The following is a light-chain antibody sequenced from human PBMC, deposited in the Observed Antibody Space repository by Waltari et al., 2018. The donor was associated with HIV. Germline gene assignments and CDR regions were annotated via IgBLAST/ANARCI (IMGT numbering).Light chain of an antibody. CDR3: LQYYSTPS. CDR1: QSVFHSSNSNKY. V-gene: IGKV4-1*01. Sequence: DIVMTQSPDSLLVSLCERATIACKSTQSVFHSSNSNKYLAWYQHKPGKSPTLLLCWAATLEFGVPDRFSGSGSGTDFTLTINSLQAEDAAVYYCLQYYSTPSFGQGTRLEIK. CDR2: WAA. J-gene: IGKJ5*01.